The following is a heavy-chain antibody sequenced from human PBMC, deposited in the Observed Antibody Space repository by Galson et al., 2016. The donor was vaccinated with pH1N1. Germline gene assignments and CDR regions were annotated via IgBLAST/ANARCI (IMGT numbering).Heavy chain of an antibody. CDR3: ARDRGAPGSPPLYFLNY. V-gene: IGHV3-30*02. CDR2: VQDDGTTE. Sequence: SLRLSCAASGFTFSNYGMHWVRQAPGRGLEWVALVQDDGTTEYYADSMKGRFTISRDNSQKTLYLQMNNLRVDDTAVYYCARDRGAPGSPPLYFLNYWGHGTLVIVSS. D-gene: IGHD2-15*01. CDR1: GFTFSNYG. J-gene: IGHJ4*01.